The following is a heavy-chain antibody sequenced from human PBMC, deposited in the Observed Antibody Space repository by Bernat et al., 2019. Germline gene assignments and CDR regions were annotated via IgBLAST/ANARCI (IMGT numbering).Heavy chain of an antibody. J-gene: IGHJ4*02. V-gene: IGHV3-30-3*01. CDR2: ISYDGIDK. CDR1: GFTFSTYA. CDR3: ARDKGYSSSSGSLGY. Sequence: QVQLVESGGGVVQPGRSLRLSCTASGFTFSTYAMHWVRQAPGKWLEWVAVISYDGIDKYYADSVKGRFTISRDNSKNTLFLQMNSLRPEDTAVYYCARDKGYSSSSGSLGYWGQGTLVTVSS. D-gene: IGHD6-6*01.